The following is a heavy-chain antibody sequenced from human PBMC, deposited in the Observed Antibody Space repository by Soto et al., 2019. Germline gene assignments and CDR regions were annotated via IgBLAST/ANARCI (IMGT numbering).Heavy chain of an antibody. V-gene: IGHV3-23*03. CDR3: ARGVPVGAIGRFYFDS. D-gene: IGHD1-26*01. J-gene: IGHJ4*02. CDR2: MYSGGTAT. Sequence: GGFLRLSCAASGFTFSSYAMSWVRQAQGKGLEWVSVMYSGGTATSYADSVKGRFTVSRDNSKNTVSLQLDSLRAEDTAVYYCARGVPVGAIGRFYFDSWGQGTLVTVSS. CDR1: GFTFSSYA.